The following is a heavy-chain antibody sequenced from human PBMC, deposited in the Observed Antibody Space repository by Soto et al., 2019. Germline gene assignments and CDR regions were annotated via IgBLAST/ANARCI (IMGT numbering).Heavy chain of an antibody. J-gene: IGHJ4*02. Sequence: GGSLRLSCAASGFTFSSYAMSWVHQAPGKGLEWVSAISGSGGSTYYADSVKGRFTISRDNSKNTLYLQMNSLRAEDTAVYYCAKRIQLWLHIDYWGQGTLVTVSS. CDR2: ISGSGGST. CDR1: GFTFSSYA. D-gene: IGHD5-18*01. V-gene: IGHV3-23*01. CDR3: AKRIQLWLHIDY.